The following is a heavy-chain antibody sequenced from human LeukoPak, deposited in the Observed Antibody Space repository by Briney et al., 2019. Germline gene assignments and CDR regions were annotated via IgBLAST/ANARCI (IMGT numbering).Heavy chain of an antibody. Sequence: GESLRLSCAASGFTFSSYAMNWVRQAPGKGLEWVSYISSSGGTIYYADSVKGRFTISRDNAKNSLYLQMNSLRAEDTALYYCARKVAFDIWGQGTMVTLSS. CDR1: GFTFSSYA. J-gene: IGHJ3*02. CDR2: ISSSGGTI. V-gene: IGHV3-48*03. CDR3: ARKVAFDI.